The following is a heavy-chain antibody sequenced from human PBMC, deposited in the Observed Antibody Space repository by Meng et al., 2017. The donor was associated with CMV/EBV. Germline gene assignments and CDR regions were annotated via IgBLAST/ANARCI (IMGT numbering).Heavy chain of an antibody. Sequence: SETLSLTCAVHGGSFSGHSWSWIRQPPGKGLEWIGEINHSGSTNYNPSLKSRVTISVATSKNQFSLKLSSVTAADTAVYYCARGLYYSSGSYYTKGYYYYYGMDVWGQGTTVTVSS. CDR1: GGSFSGHS. D-gene: IGHD3-10*01. J-gene: IGHJ6*02. CDR2: INHSGST. V-gene: IGHV4-34*01. CDR3: ARGLYYSSGSYYTKGYYYYYGMDV.